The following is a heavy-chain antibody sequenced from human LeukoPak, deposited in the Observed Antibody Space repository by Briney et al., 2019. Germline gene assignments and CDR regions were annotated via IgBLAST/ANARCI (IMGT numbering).Heavy chain of an antibody. V-gene: IGHV4-31*02. CDR3: ARGAVDYYGMDV. J-gene: IGHJ6*02. D-gene: IGHD4/OR15-4a*01. CDR2: IYYSGST. Sequence: WIGYIYYSGSTYYNPSLKSRVTMSVDTSKNQFSLKLSSVTAADTAMYYCARGAVDYYGMDVWGQGTTVTVSS.